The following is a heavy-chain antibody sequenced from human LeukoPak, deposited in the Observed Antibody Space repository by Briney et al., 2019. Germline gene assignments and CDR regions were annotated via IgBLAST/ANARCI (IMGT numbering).Heavy chain of an antibody. Sequence: RGSLRLSCAASGFSVGNYYMSWVRQAPGKGLEWVSIIYSSGSTYYPDSVKGRFTISRDNSKNTLYLQMTSLRHEDTAVYYCAKNYGDFWGQGTLVTVSS. V-gene: IGHV3-53*01. J-gene: IGHJ4*02. CDR2: IYSSGST. CDR1: GFSVGNYY. CDR3: AKNYGDF.